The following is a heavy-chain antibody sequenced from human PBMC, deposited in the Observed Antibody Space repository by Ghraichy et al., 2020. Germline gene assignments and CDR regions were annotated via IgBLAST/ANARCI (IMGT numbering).Heavy chain of an antibody. CDR1: GGSFSGYY. D-gene: IGHD2-2*01. CDR2: INHSGST. Sequence: SETLSLTCAVYGGSFSGYYWSWIRQPPGKGLEWIGEINHSGSTNYNPSLKSRVTISVDTSKNQFSLKLSSVTAADTAVYYCARKYYCSSTSCRQKSYGAVYYFDYWCQGTLVTVSS. J-gene: IGHJ4*02. CDR3: ARKYYCSSTSCRQKSYGAVYYFDY. V-gene: IGHV4-34*01.